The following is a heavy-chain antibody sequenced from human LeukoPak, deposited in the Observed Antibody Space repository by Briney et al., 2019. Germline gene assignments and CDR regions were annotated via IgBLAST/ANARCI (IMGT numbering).Heavy chain of an antibody. D-gene: IGHD3-22*01. CDR1: GFTFSSYW. V-gene: IGHV3-74*01. CDR3: ARTYYYDSSGYYYDY. Sequence: GGSLRLSCAASGFTFSSYWMHWVRQAPGKGLVWVSRINSDGSSTSYADSVKGRFTISRDNAKNTLYLQMNSLRAEDTAVYYCARTYYYDSSGYYYDYWGQGTLVTFSS. CDR2: INSDGSST. J-gene: IGHJ4*02.